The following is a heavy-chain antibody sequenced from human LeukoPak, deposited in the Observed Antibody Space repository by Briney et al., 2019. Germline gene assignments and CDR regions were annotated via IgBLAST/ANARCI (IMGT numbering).Heavy chain of an antibody. CDR1: GGSFSGYY. Sequence: SETLSLTCAVYGGSFSGYYWSWIRQPPGKGLEWIGEINHSGSTNYNPSLKSRVTISVDTSKNQLSLKLSSVTAADTAVYYCARGVSTMTTDAYFDYWGQGTLVTVSS. CDR2: INHSGST. CDR3: ARGVSTMTTDAYFDY. V-gene: IGHV4-34*01. J-gene: IGHJ4*02. D-gene: IGHD2/OR15-2a*01.